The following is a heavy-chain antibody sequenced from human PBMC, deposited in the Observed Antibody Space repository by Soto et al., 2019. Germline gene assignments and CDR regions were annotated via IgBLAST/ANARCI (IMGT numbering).Heavy chain of an antibody. CDR1: GGSFSGYY. Sequence: SETLSLTCAVYGGSFSGYYWSWIRQPPGKGLEWIGEINHSGSTNYNPSLKSRVTISVDTSKNQFSLKLSSVTAADTAVYYCARGGGYYDSSGYYLFFDYWGQGTLVTVSS. V-gene: IGHV4-34*01. CDR3: ARGGGYYDSSGYYLFFDY. J-gene: IGHJ4*02. D-gene: IGHD3-22*01. CDR2: INHSGST.